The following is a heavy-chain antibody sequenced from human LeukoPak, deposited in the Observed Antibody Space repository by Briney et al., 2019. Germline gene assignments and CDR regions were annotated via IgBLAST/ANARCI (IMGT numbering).Heavy chain of an antibody. CDR1: VGSISSSNYY. D-gene: IGHD3-9*01. V-gene: IGHV4-39*01. Sequence: SETLSLTCTVSVGSISSSNYYWGWIRQPPGKGLEWIGSIYYTGSAHYNPSLKSRVTISVDKSKNQFSLKLSSVTDADTAVYYCASDILRSFDWTGDALDFWGQGTMVTVSS. J-gene: IGHJ3*01. CDR2: IYYTGSA. CDR3: ASDILRSFDWTGDALDF.